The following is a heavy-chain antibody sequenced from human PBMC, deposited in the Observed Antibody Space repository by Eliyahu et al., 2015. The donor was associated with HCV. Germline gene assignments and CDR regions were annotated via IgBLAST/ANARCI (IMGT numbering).Heavy chain of an antibody. CDR2: IYSGISNT. V-gene: IGHV3-23*03. J-gene: IGHJ4*02. Sequence: EVQLLESGGGLVQPGGSLRLSCXAPGFTXSGNAINWVRQVPGKGLEXVSIIYSGISNTYYADSVKGRFTISGDNSKNTVYLQMNSLRVEDTAVYYCAQARVPYASGIGYWGQGTLVTVSS. CDR1: GFTXSGNA. CDR3: AQARVPYASGIGY. D-gene: IGHD3-10*01.